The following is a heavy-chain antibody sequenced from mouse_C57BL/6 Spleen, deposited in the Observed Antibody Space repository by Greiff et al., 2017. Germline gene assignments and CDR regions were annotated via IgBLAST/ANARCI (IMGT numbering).Heavy chain of an antibody. D-gene: IGHD1-2*01. CDR1: GFTFSDYG. V-gene: IGHV5-17*01. CDR3: ARATADYAMDY. Sequence: VESGGGLVKPGGSLKLSCAASGFTFSDYGMHWVRQAPEKGLEWVAYISSGSSTIYYADTVKGRFTISRDNAKNTLFLQMTSLRSEDTAMYYCARATADYAMDYWGQGTSVTVSS. CDR2: ISSGSSTI. J-gene: IGHJ4*01.